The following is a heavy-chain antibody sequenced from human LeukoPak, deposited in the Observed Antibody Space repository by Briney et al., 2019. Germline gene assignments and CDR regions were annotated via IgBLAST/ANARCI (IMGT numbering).Heavy chain of an antibody. J-gene: IGHJ4*02. Sequence: AGSLRLSCAASGFTFSSYAMIWVRQAPGQGPEWGSAISGSGGNTYYTDSVKGRLTIARANSKTTLYLQMNSLRAEDTAVYYCAKVRPYCSSTSCYAISRLYYFDYWGQGTLVTVSS. V-gene: IGHV3-23*01. D-gene: IGHD2-2*01. CDR3: AKVRPYCSSTSCYAISRLYYFDY. CDR1: GFTFSSYA. CDR2: ISGSGGNT.